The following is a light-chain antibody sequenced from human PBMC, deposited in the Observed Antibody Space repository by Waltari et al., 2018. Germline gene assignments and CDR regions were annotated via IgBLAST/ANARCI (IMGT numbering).Light chain of an antibody. CDR3: QQYYSTIT. J-gene: IGKJ5*01. CDR1: KSVLYNSNNKNY. Sequence: DIVMTQSPDSLAVSLGARATINCKSSKSVLYNSNNKNYLAWYQQKPGQPPQLLIYWASTRESGVPDRFSGSGSGTDFTLTISSLQAEDVAVYYCQQYYSTITFGQGTRLEIK. CDR2: WAS. V-gene: IGKV4-1*01.